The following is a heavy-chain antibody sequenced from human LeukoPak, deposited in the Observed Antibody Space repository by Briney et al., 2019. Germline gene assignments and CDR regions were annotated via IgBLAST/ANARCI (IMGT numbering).Heavy chain of an antibody. V-gene: IGHV3-66*01. CDR2: IHSGGTT. CDR3: AAKWLLRRY. Sequence: PGGSLRLSCTASGFTVSSSYMTWVRQAPGKGLECVSLIHSGGTTDYADSVKGRFTISRDNSKNMLYLQMNSLRVEDTAVYYCAAKWLLRRYWGQGTLVTVSS. J-gene: IGHJ4*02. CDR1: GFTVSSSY. D-gene: IGHD3-22*01.